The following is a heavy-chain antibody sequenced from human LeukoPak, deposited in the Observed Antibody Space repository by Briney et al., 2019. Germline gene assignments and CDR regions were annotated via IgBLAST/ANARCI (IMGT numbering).Heavy chain of an antibody. Sequence: ASVKVSCKASGYTFTSYGISWVRQAPGQGLEWMGWISAYNGNTNYAQKLQGRVTMTTDTSTSTAYMELRSLRSDDTAVYYCARGFADFWSVYWFDPWGQGTLVTVSS. CDR3: ARGFADFWSVYWFDP. CDR2: ISAYNGNT. V-gene: IGHV1-18*01. CDR1: GYTFTSYG. J-gene: IGHJ5*02. D-gene: IGHD3-3*01.